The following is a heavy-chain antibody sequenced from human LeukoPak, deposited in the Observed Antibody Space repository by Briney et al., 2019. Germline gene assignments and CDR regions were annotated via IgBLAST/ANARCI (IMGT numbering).Heavy chain of an antibody. Sequence: GGSLRLSCAASGFTFSSYSMHWVRQAPGKGLEWVAVIWYDGSNKYYADSVEGRFTISRDNPKNTLYLQMNSLRAEDTAVYYCATLTGTRSWYSDYWGQGTLVTVSS. D-gene: IGHD6-13*01. CDR2: IWYDGSNK. V-gene: IGHV3-33*08. CDR1: GFTFSSYS. J-gene: IGHJ4*02. CDR3: ATLTGTRSWYSDY.